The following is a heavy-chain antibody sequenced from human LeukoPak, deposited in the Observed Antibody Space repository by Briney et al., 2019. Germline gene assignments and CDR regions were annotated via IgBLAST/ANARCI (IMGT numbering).Heavy chain of an antibody. J-gene: IGHJ3*02. CDR3: ARGLQLAYCGGDCYPRDAFDI. Sequence: PSETLSLTCTVSGGSISSYYWSWIRQPPGKGLEWIGYIYYSGSTNYNPSLKSRVTISVDTSKNQFSLKLRSVTAADTAVYYCARGLQLAYCGGDCYPRDAFDIWGQGTMVTVSS. CDR1: GGSISSYY. CDR2: IYYSGST. D-gene: IGHD2-21*02. V-gene: IGHV4-59*08.